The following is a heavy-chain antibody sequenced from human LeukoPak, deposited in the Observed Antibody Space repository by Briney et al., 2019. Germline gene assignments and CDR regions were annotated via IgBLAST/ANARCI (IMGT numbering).Heavy chain of an antibody. CDR1: GGSISSGDYY. V-gene: IGHV4-30-4*01. CDR3: ARDRGSSFYGDYVMGFDP. CDR2: IYYSGST. Sequence: SETLSLTCTVSGGSISSGDYYWSWIRQPPGKGLEWIGYIYYSGSTYYNPSLKSRVTISVDTSKNQFSLKLSSVTAADTAVYYCARDRGSSFYGDYVMGFDPWGQGTLVTVSS. D-gene: IGHD4-17*01. J-gene: IGHJ5*02.